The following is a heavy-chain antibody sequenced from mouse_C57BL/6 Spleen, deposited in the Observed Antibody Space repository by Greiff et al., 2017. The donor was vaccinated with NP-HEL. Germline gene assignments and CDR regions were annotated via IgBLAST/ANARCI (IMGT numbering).Heavy chain of an antibody. Sequence: QVQLQQPGAELVMPGASVKLSCKASGYTFTSYWMHWVKQRPGQGLEWIGEIDPSDSYTNNNQKFKGKSTLTVDKSSSTAYMQLSSLTSEDSAVYYCARSGGPGSSYGYYAMDYWGQGTSVTVSS. CDR3: ARSGGPGSSYGYYAMDY. D-gene: IGHD1-1*01. V-gene: IGHV1-69*01. J-gene: IGHJ4*01. CDR2: IDPSDSYT. CDR1: GYTFTSYW.